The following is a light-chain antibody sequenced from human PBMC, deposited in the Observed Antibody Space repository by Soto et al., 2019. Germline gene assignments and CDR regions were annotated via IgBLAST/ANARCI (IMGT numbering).Light chain of an antibody. CDR3: GSYAGGNTFV. V-gene: IGLV2-8*01. CDR2: EVT. CDR1: SSVVGGYNY. Sequence: QSVLTQSPSASGSPGQSVTISCIGTSSVVGGYNYVSWYQHHPGKAPKLIIYEVTKRPSGVPDRFSGSRSGTTASLTVSGLQAEDEADYYCGSYAGGNTFVFGTGTKVTVL. J-gene: IGLJ1*01.